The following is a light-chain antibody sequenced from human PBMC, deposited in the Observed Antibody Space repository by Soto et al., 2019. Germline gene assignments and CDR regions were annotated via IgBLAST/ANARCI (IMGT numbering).Light chain of an antibody. CDR2: AAS. CDR3: QQYNSYSPT. Sequence: DIQLTQSPSFLSASVGDRVTITCRASQGISSYLAWYQQKPGKAPKLLIYAASTLQSGVPLRFSGSGSGTEFTLTISSLQTDDFATYDCQQYNSYSPTVGGLNKVDIK. CDR1: QGISSY. J-gene: IGKJ4*01. V-gene: IGKV1-9*01.